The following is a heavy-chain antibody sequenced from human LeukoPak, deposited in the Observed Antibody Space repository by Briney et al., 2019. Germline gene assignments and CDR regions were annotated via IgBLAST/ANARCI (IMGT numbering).Heavy chain of an antibody. CDR2: IYHSGST. D-gene: IGHD3-22*01. CDR3: ARVVYYYSRSDYYPSDY. J-gene: IGHJ4*02. CDR1: GYSISSGYY. V-gene: IGHV4-38-2*02. Sequence: SETLSLTCTVSGYSISSGYYWGWIRPPPGKGLEWIGSIYHSGSTYYNPSLKSPGTVSVNTSKYQFSLKLGSVTAADTDVYYCARVVYYYSRSDYYPSDYWGQGTLVTVSS.